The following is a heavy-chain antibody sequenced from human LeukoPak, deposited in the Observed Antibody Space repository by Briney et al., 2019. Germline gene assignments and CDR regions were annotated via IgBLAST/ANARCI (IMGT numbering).Heavy chain of an antibody. Sequence: ETSETLSLTCTVSGGSISSSSYYWGWTRQPPGKGLEWIGSIYYSGSTYYNPSLKSRATISVDTSKSQFSLKLSSVTAADTAVYYCARGWELLYYFDYWGQGTLVTVSS. CDR2: IYYSGST. CDR3: ARGWELLYYFDY. D-gene: IGHD1-26*01. CDR1: GGSISSSSYY. V-gene: IGHV4-39*07. J-gene: IGHJ4*02.